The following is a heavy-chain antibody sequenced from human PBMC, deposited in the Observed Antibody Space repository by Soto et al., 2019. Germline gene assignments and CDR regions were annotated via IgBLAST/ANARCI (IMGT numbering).Heavy chain of an antibody. CDR2: VYYTGTT. V-gene: IGHV4-59*01. CDR1: GGSIGSYH. D-gene: IGHD4-17*01. CDR3: ARDTVLTGMFDF. Sequence: SETLSLTCTVSGGSIGSYHWSWVRQPPGKGLEWIASVYYTGTTNYNPSLGSRVTISIDAPENQISLKLTSVTAADTAFYSCARDTVLTGMFDFWGQGTLVTVSS. J-gene: IGHJ4*02.